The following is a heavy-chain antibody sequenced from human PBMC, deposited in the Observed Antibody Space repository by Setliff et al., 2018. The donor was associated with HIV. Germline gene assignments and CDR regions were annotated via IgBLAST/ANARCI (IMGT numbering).Heavy chain of an antibody. CDR1: GGSISSGIHY. V-gene: IGHV4-31*03. CDR2: IDYSGSA. D-gene: IGHD3-10*01. J-gene: IGHJ3*02. Sequence: SETLSLTCSVSGGSISSGIHYWNWIRQHPGKGLEWIGYIDYSGSAYYNPSLESRITIALDRSQNQFSLDLSSVTAADTAVYYCATADNFGSGTFLPFDCFDIWGQGTMVTVSS. CDR3: ATADNFGSGTFLPFDCFDI.